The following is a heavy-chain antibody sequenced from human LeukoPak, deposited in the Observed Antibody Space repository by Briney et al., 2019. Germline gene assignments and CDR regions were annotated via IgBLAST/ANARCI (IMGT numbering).Heavy chain of an antibody. V-gene: IGHV3-74*01. CDR1: GFTFSSYW. CDR2: INSDGSST. CDR3: ARVEEYSYGFDY. D-gene: IGHD5-18*01. J-gene: IGHJ4*02. Sequence: GGSLRLSCAASGFTFSSYWTHWVRQAPGKGLVWVSRINSDGSSTSYADSVKGRFTISRDNAKNTLYLQMNSLRAEDTAVYYCARVEEYSYGFDYWGQGTLVTVSS.